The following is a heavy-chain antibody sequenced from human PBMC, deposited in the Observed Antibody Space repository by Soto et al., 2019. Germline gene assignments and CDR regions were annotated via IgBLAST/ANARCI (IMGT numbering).Heavy chain of an antibody. Sequence: QVHLVQSGAEMKKPGSSVTVSCKVSGGDLRNSGLSWVRQAPGQGLEWMGGIFPLLAMVDYSQKFQGRITISADESTSSAYMALVSLRAEDPVVNYCAKEEGPGFKSRGQGTLGIVSP. V-gene: IGHV1-69*04. J-gene: IGHJ4*02. CDR1: GGDLRNSG. CDR3: AKEEGPGFKS. CDR2: IFPLLAMV.